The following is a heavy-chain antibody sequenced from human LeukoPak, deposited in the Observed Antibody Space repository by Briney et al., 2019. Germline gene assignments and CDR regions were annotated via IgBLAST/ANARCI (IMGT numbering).Heavy chain of an antibody. Sequence: PGGSLRLSCAASGLTFSNYAMSWVRQAPGKGLEWVSGISGNGGGTYYADSVKGRFTVSRDNSKNTLYLQMNSLRAEDTAVYYCAKGTKAIVVDNYFDYWGQGTLVTVSS. CDR3: AKGTKAIVVDNYFDY. J-gene: IGHJ4*02. CDR2: ISGNGGGT. CDR1: GLTFSNYA. D-gene: IGHD2-15*01. V-gene: IGHV3-23*01.